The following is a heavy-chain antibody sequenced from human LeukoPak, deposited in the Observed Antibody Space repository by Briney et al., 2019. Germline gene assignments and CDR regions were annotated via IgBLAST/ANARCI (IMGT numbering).Heavy chain of an antibody. D-gene: IGHD3-16*01. J-gene: IGHJ4*02. Sequence: GGSLSLSCIGSGMNNYWMTWVRQAPGKGLESVANINKDGSEKYYLDSVKGRITISKDNIKNPVFLQINSLRAEDTGIYYCATDLNWVSHWGQGTLVTVSS. CDR2: INKDGSEK. CDR3: ATDLNWVSH. V-gene: IGHV3-7*01. CDR1: GMNNYW.